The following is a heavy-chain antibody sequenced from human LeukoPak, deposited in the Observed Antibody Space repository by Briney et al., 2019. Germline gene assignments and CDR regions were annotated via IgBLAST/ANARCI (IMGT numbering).Heavy chain of an antibody. CDR1: GGSISSGSYY. CDR3: ARRVNRLYYGYFDY. V-gene: IGHV4-61*02. J-gene: IGHJ4*02. Sequence: SETLSLTCTVSGGSISSGSYYWSWIRQPAGKGLEWIGRIYTSGSTNYNPSLKSRVTISVDTSKNQFSLKLSSVTAADTAVYYCARRVNRLYYGYFDYWGQGTLVTVSS. CDR2: IYTSGST. D-gene: IGHD3-3*01.